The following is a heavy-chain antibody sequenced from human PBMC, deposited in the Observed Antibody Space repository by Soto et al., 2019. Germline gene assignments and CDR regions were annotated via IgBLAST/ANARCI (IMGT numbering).Heavy chain of an antibody. D-gene: IGHD2-2*01. Sequence: PGESLKISCKGSGYSFTNDWIAWVRRVPGKGLEWMGIIYPRDSDTRYSPSFQGQVTTSADKSISTAYLQWNSLKASDTAVYYCARVPRYCRSPASLGCGGYFNHWAQGTLVTVSS. CDR2: IYPRDSDT. J-gene: IGHJ1*01. V-gene: IGHV5-51*01. CDR3: ARVPRYCRSPASLGCGGYFNH. CDR1: GYSFTNDW.